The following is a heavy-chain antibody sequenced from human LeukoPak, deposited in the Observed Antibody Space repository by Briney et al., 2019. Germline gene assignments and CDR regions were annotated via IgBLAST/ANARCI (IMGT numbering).Heavy chain of an antibody. D-gene: IGHD6-6*01. J-gene: IGHJ6*03. V-gene: IGHV4-4*02. CDR2: IYTGERP. CDR3: AKGLSSSWSDYYYYMDV. Sequence: PSETLSLTCAVSDGSINGDNWWSWVRQAPGKGLEWIGEIYTGERPNYNPSLKSRLTISLDKSKNHFSLKLSSVTAADTAVYYCAKGLSSSWSDYYYYMDVWGKGTTVTVSS. CDR1: DGSINGDNW.